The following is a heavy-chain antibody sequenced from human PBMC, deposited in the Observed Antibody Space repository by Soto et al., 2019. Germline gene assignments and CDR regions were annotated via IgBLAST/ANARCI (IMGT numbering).Heavy chain of an antibody. V-gene: IGHV1-2*02. CDR1: GYPVTAYY. CDR2: INPATGAA. J-gene: IGHJ3*02. Sequence: QLHLVQSGAVVKKPGASVTVSCSASGYPVTAYYMHWVRQAPGRGLEWMGGINPATGAAKYTQTFQGRVTLPRDTSTTTVFRELSGLTSAETAVLHWARGVGVGVAGSAAFDMWGQGTLVTVSS. D-gene: IGHD3-3*01. CDR3: ARGVGVGVAGSAAFDM.